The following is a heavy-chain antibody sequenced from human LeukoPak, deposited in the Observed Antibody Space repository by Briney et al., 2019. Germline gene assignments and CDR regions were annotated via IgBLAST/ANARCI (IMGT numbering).Heavy chain of an antibody. Sequence: GGSLRLSCSASGFTFSRYWMHWVRQAPGKGLVWVSRINSDGSSTSYADSVKGRFTISRDNAKNTLYLQMNSLGAEDTAVYYCTRDQYYGSSSPVPSSYYYGMDVWGQGTTVTVSS. J-gene: IGHJ6*02. CDR2: INSDGSST. D-gene: IGHD3-22*01. CDR3: TRDQYYGSSSPVPSSYYYGMDV. CDR1: GFTFSRYW. V-gene: IGHV3-74*01.